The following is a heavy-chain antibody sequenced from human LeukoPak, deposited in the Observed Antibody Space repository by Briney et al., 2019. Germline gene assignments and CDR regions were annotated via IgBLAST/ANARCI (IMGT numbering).Heavy chain of an antibody. CDR3: SRGDDYYDSSRLY. Sequence: SETLSLTCTVSGGSISSSSYYWGCIRQPPGKGLEWIGSIYYSGSTYYNPSLKSRVTISVDTSKNQYSLKLSSVTAADTAVYYCSRGDDYYDSSRLYWGQGTLVTVSS. CDR1: GGSISSSSYY. J-gene: IGHJ4*02. D-gene: IGHD3-22*01. V-gene: IGHV4-39*01. CDR2: IYYSGST.